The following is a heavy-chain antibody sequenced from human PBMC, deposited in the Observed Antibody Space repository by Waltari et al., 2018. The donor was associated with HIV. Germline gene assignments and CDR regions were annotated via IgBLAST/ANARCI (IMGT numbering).Heavy chain of an antibody. V-gene: IGHV4-59*01. CDR1: GGPISTYY. D-gene: IGHD2-21*01. Sequence: QVQLQESGQGLVKPSETLSLTCTVPGGPISTYYWSWIRHPPGKGLEWIGYIYYSGSTNYNPSLKSRVTISVDTSKNQFSLKLSSVTAADTAVYYCARGVAFGGYYYGMDVWGQGTTVTVSS. CDR3: ARGVAFGGYYYGMDV. J-gene: IGHJ6*02. CDR2: IYYSGST.